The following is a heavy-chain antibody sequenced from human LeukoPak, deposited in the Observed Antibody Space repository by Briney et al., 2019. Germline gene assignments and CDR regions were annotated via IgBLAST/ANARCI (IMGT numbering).Heavy chain of an antibody. CDR1: GGSFSGYY. V-gene: IGHV4-34*01. CDR2: INHSGST. J-gene: IGHJ6*02. Sequence: KPSETLSLTCAVYGGSFSGYYWSWIRQPPGKGLEWIGEINHSGSTNYNPSLKSRVTISVDTSKNQFSLKLSSVTAADTAVYYCAGGRYYYGSGSYWSYYYYGMDVWGQGTTVTVSS. D-gene: IGHD3-10*01. CDR3: AGGRYYYGSGSYWSYYYYGMDV.